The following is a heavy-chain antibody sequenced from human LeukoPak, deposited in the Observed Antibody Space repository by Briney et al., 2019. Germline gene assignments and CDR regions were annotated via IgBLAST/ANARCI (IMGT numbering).Heavy chain of an antibody. V-gene: IGHV3-23*01. CDR2: FSVSDKTT. CDR1: GFTFSIYA. CDR3: ARALWFGGTFPAY. Sequence: PGGSLRLSCAASGFTFSIYAMSWVRQAPGKGLEWVSGFSVSDKTTYYADSVKGRFTISRDNAKNSLYLQMNSLRAEDTAVYYCARALWFGGTFPAYWGQGTLVTVSS. J-gene: IGHJ4*02. D-gene: IGHD3-10*01.